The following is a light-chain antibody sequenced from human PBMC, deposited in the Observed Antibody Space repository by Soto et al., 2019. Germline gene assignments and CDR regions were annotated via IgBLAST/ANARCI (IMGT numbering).Light chain of an antibody. CDR2: WGS. Sequence: DIVMTQSPDSLAVSLGERATINCKSSQSVLYSSNNKNYLAWYQQTPGQPPKLLVYWGSTRGSGVPDRVSGSGSGTDFTLIISSLQADDVAVYYCQQYYSSHTFGQGTRVEI. J-gene: IGKJ5*01. V-gene: IGKV4-1*01. CDR1: QSVLYSSNNKNY. CDR3: QQYYSSHT.